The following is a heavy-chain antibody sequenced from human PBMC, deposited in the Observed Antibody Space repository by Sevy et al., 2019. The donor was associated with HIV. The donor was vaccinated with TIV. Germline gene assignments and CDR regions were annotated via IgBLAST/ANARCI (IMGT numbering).Heavy chain of an antibody. CDR3: AKWGDHDFWSSYSYFDY. J-gene: IGHJ4*02. Sequence: GGSLRLSCAASGFTLSSYVMSWVRQAPGKGLECISIISGSGGSTYYADSVKGRFTISRDNSKNTVYLQMNSLRAEDTAVYYCAKWGDHDFWSSYSYFDYWGQGALVTVSS. D-gene: IGHD3-3*01. V-gene: IGHV3-23*01. CDR1: GFTLSSYV. CDR2: ISGSGGST.